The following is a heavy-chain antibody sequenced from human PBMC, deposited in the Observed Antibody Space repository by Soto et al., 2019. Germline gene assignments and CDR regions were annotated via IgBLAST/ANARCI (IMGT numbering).Heavy chain of an antibody. CDR2: TYYRSKWYN. D-gene: IGHD3-3*01. CDR3: ARDLSIVTIFGVVIMPIDY. V-gene: IGHV6-1*01. CDR1: GDSISSNSPA. J-gene: IGHJ4*02. Sequence: PSQTLSLTCAISGDSISSNSPAWNWIRQSPCTRLXYLGRTYYRSKWYNDYAVSVKSRITINPDTSKNQFSLQLNSVTPEDTAVYYCARDLSIVTIFGVVIMPIDYWGQGTLVTGSS.